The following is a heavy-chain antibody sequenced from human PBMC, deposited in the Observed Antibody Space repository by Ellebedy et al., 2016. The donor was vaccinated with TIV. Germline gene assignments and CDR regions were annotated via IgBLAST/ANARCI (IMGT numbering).Heavy chain of an antibody. CDR1: GFTFSSYG. CDR2: ISYDGNKK. J-gene: IGHJ3*01. D-gene: IGHD6-19*01. Sequence: GESLKISXAASGFTFSSYGMHWVRQAPGKGLEWVSFISYDGNKKYYADAVKGRFTISRDQSKNTLYLQMNSLRAEDTAVYYCAKDMEDLSGSGWYIGFDVWGQGTTVTVSS. CDR3: AKDMEDLSGSGWYIGFDV. V-gene: IGHV3-30*02.